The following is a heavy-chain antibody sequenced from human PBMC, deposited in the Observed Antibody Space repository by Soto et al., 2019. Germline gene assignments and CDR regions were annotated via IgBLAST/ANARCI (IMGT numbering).Heavy chain of an antibody. D-gene: IGHD4-17*01. CDR3: AILPGVTTGGD. CDR2: IFSGGGS. J-gene: IGHJ4*02. V-gene: IGHV3-23*01. Sequence: EVQLLESGGGLVQPGGSLRLCCAASGFTFSNYAMTWVRQAPGKGLEWVSIIFSGGGSYYADSVKGRFTISRDNSKNTLYLQMISLRPEDTAVYYCAILPGVTTGGDWGQGTLVTVSS. CDR1: GFTFSNYA.